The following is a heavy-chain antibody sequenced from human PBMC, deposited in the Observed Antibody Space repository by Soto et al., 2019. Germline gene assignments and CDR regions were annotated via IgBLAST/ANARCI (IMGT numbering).Heavy chain of an antibody. CDR1: GFTFDDYA. CDR2: ISWNSGSI. J-gene: IGHJ3*02. D-gene: IGHD3-22*01. CDR3: AKGNTYYYDSSGYRGAFDI. V-gene: IGHV3-9*01. Sequence: EVQLVESGGGLVQPGRSLRLSCAASGFTFDDYAMHWVRQAPGKGLEWVSGISWNSGSIGYADSVKGRFTISRDNAKNSLYLQMNSLRAEDTALYYCAKGNTYYYDSSGYRGAFDIWGQGTMVTVSS.